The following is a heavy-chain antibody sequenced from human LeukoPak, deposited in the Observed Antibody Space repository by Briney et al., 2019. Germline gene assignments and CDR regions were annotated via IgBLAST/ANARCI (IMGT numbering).Heavy chain of an antibody. V-gene: IGHV1-18*01. D-gene: IGHD3-3*01. CDR3: ARTVLDYDFWSGYYGFFDY. CDR2: ISAYNGNT. CDR1: GYTFTSYG. Sequence: ASVKVSCKASGYTFTSYGISWVRQAPGQGLEWMGWISAYNGNTNYAQKLQGRVTMTTDTSTSTAYMELRSLRSDDTAVYYCARTVLDYDFWSGYYGFFDYWGQGTLVTVSS. J-gene: IGHJ4*02.